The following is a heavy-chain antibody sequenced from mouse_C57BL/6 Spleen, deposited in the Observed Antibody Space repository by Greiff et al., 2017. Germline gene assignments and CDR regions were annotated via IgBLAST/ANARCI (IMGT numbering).Heavy chain of an antibody. CDR3: ARGLGGCAY. CDR2: ISSGGSYT. V-gene: IGHV5-6*01. J-gene: IGHJ3*01. CDR1: GFTFSSYG. D-gene: IGHD3-1*01. Sequence: EVQLQESGGDLVKPGGSLKLSCAASGFTFSSYGMSWVRQTPDKRLGWVATISSGGSYTYYPDSVKGRFTISRDNAKNTLYLQMSSLKSEDTAMYYCARGLGGCAYWGQGTLVTVSA.